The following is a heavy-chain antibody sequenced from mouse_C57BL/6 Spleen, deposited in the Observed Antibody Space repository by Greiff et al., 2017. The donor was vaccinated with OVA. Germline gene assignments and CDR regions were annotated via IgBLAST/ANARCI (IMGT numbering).Heavy chain of an antibody. CDR3: ARDRGTTVVAPPWFAY. V-gene: IGHV5-4*01. Sequence: DVMLVESGGGLVKPGGSLKLSCAASGFTFSSYAMSWVRQTPEKRLEWVATISDGGSYTYYPANVKGRFTISRDNAKNNLYLQMSHLKSEDTAMYYCARDRGTTVVAPPWFAYWGQGTLVTVSA. J-gene: IGHJ3*01. CDR1: GFTFSSYA. D-gene: IGHD1-1*01. CDR2: ISDGGSYT.